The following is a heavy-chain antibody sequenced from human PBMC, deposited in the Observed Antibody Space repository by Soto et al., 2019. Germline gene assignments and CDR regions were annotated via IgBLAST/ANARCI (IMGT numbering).Heavy chain of an antibody. D-gene: IGHD3-22*01. CDR3: ERGDDSYSWFDY. Sequence: PGESLKISCKGSGYSFTSYWIGWVRQMPGKGLEWMGIVYPGDSNTIYSPSFRGQVTISADNSVSTAYLKWSSLKASDTAINYCERGDDSYSWFDYWGQGTLVTVS. V-gene: IGHV5-51*01. J-gene: IGHJ5*01. CDR1: GYSFTSYW. CDR2: VYPGDSNT.